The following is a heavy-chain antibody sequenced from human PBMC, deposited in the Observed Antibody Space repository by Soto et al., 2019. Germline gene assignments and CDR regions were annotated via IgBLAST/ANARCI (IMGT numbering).Heavy chain of an antibody. D-gene: IGHD3-10*01. Sequence: QVQLVQSGAEVKKPGSSVKVSCKASGGTFSSYAISWVRQAPGQGLEWMGGIIPIFGTADYAQKCQGRVTITADESTSTAYMELSSLRSEDTAVYYCARSGARPGDYYYGMDVWGQGTTVTVSS. V-gene: IGHV1-69*12. J-gene: IGHJ6*02. CDR3: ARSGARPGDYYYGMDV. CDR2: IIPIFGTA. CDR1: GGTFSSYA.